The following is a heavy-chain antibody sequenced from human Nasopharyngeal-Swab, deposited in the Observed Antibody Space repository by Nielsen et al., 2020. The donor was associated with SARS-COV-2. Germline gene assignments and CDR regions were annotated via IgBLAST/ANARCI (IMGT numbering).Heavy chain of an antibody. D-gene: IGHD6-6*01. CDR1: GFTFSNAW. CDR3: TTDLVEVEQLVLEQDY. CDR2: IKSKTDGGTT. J-gene: IGHJ4*02. Sequence: GGSLRLSCAASGFTFSNAWMSWVRQAPGKGLEWVGRIKSKTDGGTTDYAAPVKGRFTISRDDSKNTLYLQMNSLKTEDTAVYYCTTDLVEVEQLVLEQDYWGQGTLVTVSS. V-gene: IGHV3-15*01.